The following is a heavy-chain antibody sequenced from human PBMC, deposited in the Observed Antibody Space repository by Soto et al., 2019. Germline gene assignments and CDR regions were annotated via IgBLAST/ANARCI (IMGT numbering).Heavy chain of an antibody. V-gene: IGHV4-39*01. CDR3: ARQKAVDAPHY. CDR1: GGSISSSSYY. CDR2: IYYSGST. Sequence: QLQLQESGPGLVKPSETLSLTCTVSGGSISSSSYYWGWIRQPPGKGLEWIGSIYYSGSTYYNPSLKSRITLSVDTSKNQFSLKLSSVTAADTAVYYCARQKAVDAPHYWGQGTLVTVSS. D-gene: IGHD6-19*01. J-gene: IGHJ4*02.